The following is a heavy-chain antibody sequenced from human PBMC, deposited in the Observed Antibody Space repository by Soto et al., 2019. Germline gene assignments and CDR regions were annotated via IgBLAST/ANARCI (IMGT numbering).Heavy chain of an antibody. CDR3: ARALDSSGYYYSPTPNFDY. V-gene: IGHV4-30-2*01. CDR2: IYHSGST. J-gene: IGHJ4*02. CDR1: GGSISSGGYS. D-gene: IGHD3-22*01. Sequence: SETLSLTCSDSGGSISSGGYSWSWIRQPPGKGLEWIGYIYHSGSTYYNPSLKSRVTISVDRSKNQFSLKLSSVTAADTAVYYCARALDSSGYYYSPTPNFDYWGQGTLVTVSS.